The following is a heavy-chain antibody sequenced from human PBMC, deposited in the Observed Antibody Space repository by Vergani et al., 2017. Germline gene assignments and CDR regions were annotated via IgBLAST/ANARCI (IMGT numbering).Heavy chain of an antibody. CDR1: GSTFSNFG. CDR3: AKYVRDSTDGRPDS. J-gene: IGHJ4*02. V-gene: IGHV3-30*02. D-gene: IGHD2-21*02. CDR2: IGKDGINT. Sequence: QVQLEESAGGVVQPGGSLRLSCAASGSTFSNFGMHWIRQAPGKGLEWLAFIGKDGINTRYRDAVKGRFTVSRDNSKDILYLQRDSLRSEDTALYYCAKYVRDSTDGRPDSWGRETLVIVSS.